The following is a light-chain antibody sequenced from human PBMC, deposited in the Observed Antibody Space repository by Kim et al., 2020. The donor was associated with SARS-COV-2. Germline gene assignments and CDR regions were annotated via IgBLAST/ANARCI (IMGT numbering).Light chain of an antibody. J-gene: IGLJ2*01. V-gene: IGLV3-1*01. CDR2: QDS. CDR3: QAWDSSTAV. Sequence: SYELTQPPSVSVSPGQTVSITCSGDNLGNKYACWYQQKPGQSPVLVIYQDSKRPSGIPERFSGSNSGNTATLTISGTQAMDEADYYCQAWDSSTAVFGGGTQLTVL. CDR1: NLGNKY.